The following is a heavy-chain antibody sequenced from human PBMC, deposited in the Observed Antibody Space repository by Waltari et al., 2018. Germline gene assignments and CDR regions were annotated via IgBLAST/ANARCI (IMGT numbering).Heavy chain of an antibody. Sequence: QVQLVQSGAEVKKPGSSVKVSCKASGGTFSSYAISWVRQAPGQGLESMGGIIPIFGTANYAQKFQGRVTITADESTSTAYMELSSLRSEDTAVYYCARSGLNHIVLVVYATRGSWFDPWGQGTLVTVSS. CDR1: GGTFSSYA. CDR2: IIPIFGTA. J-gene: IGHJ5*02. CDR3: ARSGLNHIVLVVYATRGSWFDP. D-gene: IGHD2-8*02. V-gene: IGHV1-69*13.